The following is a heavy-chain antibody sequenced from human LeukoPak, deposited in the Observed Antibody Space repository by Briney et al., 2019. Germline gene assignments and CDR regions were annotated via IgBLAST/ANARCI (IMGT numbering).Heavy chain of an antibody. CDR2: ISAYNGNT. J-gene: IGHJ3*02. Sequence: GASVKVSCKASGYTFTSYGISWVRQAPGQGLEWMGWISAYNGNTNYAQKLQGRVTMTTDTSTSTAYMELRSLRSDDTAVYYCAREVVRGTPRGDAFDIWGQGTMVTVSS. CDR3: AREVVRGTPRGDAFDI. CDR1: GYTFTSYG. V-gene: IGHV1-18*01. D-gene: IGHD3-10*01.